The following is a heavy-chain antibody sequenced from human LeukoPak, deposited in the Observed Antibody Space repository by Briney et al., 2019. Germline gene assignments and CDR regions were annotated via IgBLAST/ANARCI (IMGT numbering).Heavy chain of an antibody. V-gene: IGHV4-39*01. CDR2: IYYSGST. CDR1: GGSISSSSYY. D-gene: IGHD3-22*01. J-gene: IGHJ4*02. CDR3: ARPYDSSGYYPS. Sequence: PSETLSLTCTVSGGSISSSSYYWGWIRQPPGKGLEWIGSIYYSGSTYYNPSLKSRVTISVDTSKNQFSLKLSSVTAADTAVYYCARPYDSSGYYPSWGQGTLVTVSS.